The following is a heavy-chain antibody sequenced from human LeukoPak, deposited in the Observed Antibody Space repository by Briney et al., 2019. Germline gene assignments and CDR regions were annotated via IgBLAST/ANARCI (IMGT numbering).Heavy chain of an antibody. V-gene: IGHV3-53*01. CDR3: ARAVEGGYCSGGSCYGDWFDP. CDR2: IYSGDTT. CDR1: GFTVSSNF. J-gene: IGHJ5*02. D-gene: IGHD2-15*01. Sequence: GGSLRLSCAVSGFTVSSNFMSWVRQAPGKGLEGVSVIYSGDTTNYADSVKGRFTISRDNSKNTLYLQMNSLRAEDTAVYYCARAVEGGYCSGGSCYGDWFDPWGQGTLVTVSS.